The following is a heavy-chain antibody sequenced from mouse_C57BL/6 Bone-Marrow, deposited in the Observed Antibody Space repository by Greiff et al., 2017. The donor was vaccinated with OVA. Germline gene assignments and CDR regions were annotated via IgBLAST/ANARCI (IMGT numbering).Heavy chain of an antibody. Sequence: EVKLQESGPGLVKPSQTVFLTCTVTGISITTGNYRWSWIRQFPGNKLEWIGYIYYSGTITYNPSLTSRTTITRDTPKNQFFLEMNSLTAEDTATYYCAREERGPNHFDYWGQGTTLTVSS. J-gene: IGHJ2*01. CDR1: GISITTGNYR. D-gene: IGHD3-3*01. CDR2: IYYSGTI. CDR3: AREERGPNHFDY. V-gene: IGHV3-5*01.